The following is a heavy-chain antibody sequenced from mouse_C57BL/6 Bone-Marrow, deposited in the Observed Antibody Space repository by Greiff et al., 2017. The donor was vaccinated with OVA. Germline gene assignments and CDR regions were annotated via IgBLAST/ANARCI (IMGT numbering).Heavy chain of an antibody. D-gene: IGHD1-1*01. CDR1: GYTFTSYW. Sequence: QVQLQQPGAELVKPGASVKMSCKASGYTFTSYWITWVKQRPGQGLEWIGDIYPGSGSTNYNEKFKSKATLTVDTSSSTAYMQLSSLTSEDSAVYYCARRGSSYGYFDYWGQGTTLPVSS. CDR3: ARRGSSYGYFDY. CDR2: IYPGSGST. J-gene: IGHJ2*01. V-gene: IGHV1-55*01.